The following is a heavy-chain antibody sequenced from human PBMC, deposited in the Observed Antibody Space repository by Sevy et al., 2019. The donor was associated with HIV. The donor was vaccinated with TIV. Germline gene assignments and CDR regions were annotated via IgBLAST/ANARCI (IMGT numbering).Heavy chain of an antibody. D-gene: IGHD3-22*01. V-gene: IGHV1-69*10. CDR2: IIPVLHKP. CDR1: GDTYNNYA. Sequence: ASVTVSCKTSGDTYNNYAISWVRQAPGQGLEWMGEIIPVLHKPKFAQRFQGRVSITADESTTTVYMELSGLRSDDTAVYYCARARSGSAMDVWGQGTTVTVSS. CDR3: ARARSGSAMDV. J-gene: IGHJ6*02.